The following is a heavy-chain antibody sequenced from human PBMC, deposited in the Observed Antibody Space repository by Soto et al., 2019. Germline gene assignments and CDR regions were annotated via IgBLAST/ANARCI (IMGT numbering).Heavy chain of an antibody. J-gene: IGHJ5*02. V-gene: IGHV3-33*01. Sequence: PGGSLRLSCAASGFTFSGYGMHWVRQAPGKGLEWVAVTRHDGSNTYYAGSVRGRFTISRDNSKKTLYLQMNSLRAEDTAVYYCARVVEEQLNWFDPWGQGTLVTVSS. CDR2: TRHDGSNT. CDR3: ARVVEEQLNWFDP. D-gene: IGHD6-13*01. CDR1: GFTFSGYG.